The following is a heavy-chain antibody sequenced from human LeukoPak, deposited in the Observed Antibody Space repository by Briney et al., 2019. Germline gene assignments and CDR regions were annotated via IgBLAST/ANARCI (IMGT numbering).Heavy chain of an antibody. D-gene: IGHD6-19*01. J-gene: IGHJ5*02. CDR1: GYTFTSYG. CDR3: VRAPARRRIAVADGPSWFDP. V-gene: IGHV1-18*01. Sequence: GASVKVSCKASGYTFTSYGISWVRQAPGQGLEWMGWISAYNGNTNYAQKLQGRVTMTTDTSTSTAYMELRSLRSDDTAVYYCVRAPARRRIAVADGPSWFDPWGQGTLVTVSS. CDR2: ISAYNGNT.